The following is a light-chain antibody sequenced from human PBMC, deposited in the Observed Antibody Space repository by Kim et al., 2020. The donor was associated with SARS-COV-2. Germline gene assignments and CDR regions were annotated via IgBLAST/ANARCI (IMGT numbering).Light chain of an antibody. Sequence: SVGDRVTITCRASQSISNYLNWYQQKPGKAPQLLIYAASSLQSGVPSRFSGSGSGTDFTLTISSLQPEDFASYYCQQSYSTLTWTFGQGTKVDIK. CDR1: QSISNY. CDR3: QQSYSTLTWT. CDR2: AAS. V-gene: IGKV1-39*01. J-gene: IGKJ1*01.